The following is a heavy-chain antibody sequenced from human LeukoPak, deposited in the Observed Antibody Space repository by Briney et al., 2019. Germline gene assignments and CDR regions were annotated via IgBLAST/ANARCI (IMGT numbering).Heavy chain of an antibody. J-gene: IGHJ5*02. Sequence: SVKVSCKASGGTFSSYVISWVRQAPEKGLEWMGGIIPIFGTANYAQKFQGRVTITADESTSTAYMELSSLRSEDTAVYYCARALLRYCSGTSCYWFDPWGQGTLVTVSS. CDR3: ARALLRYCSGTSCYWFDP. CDR1: GGTFSSYV. CDR2: IIPIFGTA. V-gene: IGHV1-69*13. D-gene: IGHD2-2*01.